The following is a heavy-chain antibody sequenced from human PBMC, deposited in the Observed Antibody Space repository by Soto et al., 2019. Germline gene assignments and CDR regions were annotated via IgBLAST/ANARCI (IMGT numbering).Heavy chain of an antibody. V-gene: IGHV3-30*18. CDR1: GFTFSSYG. J-gene: IGHJ4*02. Sequence: GGSLRLSCAASGFTFSSYGMHWVRQAPGKGLEWVAVISYDGSNKYYADSVKGRFTISRDNSKNTLYLQMNSLRAEDTAVYYCAKDLDGNWGQGTPVTVSS. CDR2: ISYDGSNK. CDR3: AKDLDGN.